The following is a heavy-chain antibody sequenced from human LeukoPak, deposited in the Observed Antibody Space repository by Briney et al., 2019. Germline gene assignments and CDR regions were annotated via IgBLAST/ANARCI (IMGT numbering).Heavy chain of an antibody. Sequence: PGRSLRLSCEASGFTFSSYAMHWVRQAPGKGLEWVAVISYDGSNKYYADSVKGRFTISRDNSKNTLYLQMNSLRAEDTAVYYCARGHCSSTSCSNFDYWGQGTLVTVSS. V-gene: IGHV3-30*04. CDR3: ARGHCSSTSCSNFDY. CDR1: GFTFSSYA. CDR2: ISYDGSNK. J-gene: IGHJ4*02. D-gene: IGHD2-2*01.